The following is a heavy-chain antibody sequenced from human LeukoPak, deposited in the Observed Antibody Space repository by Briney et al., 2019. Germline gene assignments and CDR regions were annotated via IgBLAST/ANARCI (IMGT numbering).Heavy chain of an antibody. D-gene: IGHD6-19*01. CDR2: ISSGHSYI. Sequence: GGSLRLSCAASGFTFNTYSLNWVRQAPGKGPEWVSSISSGHSYIDYADSVKGRFTISRDNARNSLYLQMNSLRAEDTAVYYCARSSGWYGWFDPWGQGTLVTVSS. CDR3: ARSSGWYGWFDP. CDR1: GFTFNTYS. J-gene: IGHJ5*02. V-gene: IGHV3-21*01.